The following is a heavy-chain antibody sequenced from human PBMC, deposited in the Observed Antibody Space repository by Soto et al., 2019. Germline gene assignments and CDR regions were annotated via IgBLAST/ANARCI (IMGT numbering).Heavy chain of an antibody. CDR3: ARGSYDYGDFSPFDY. D-gene: IGHD4-17*01. Sequence: GGSLRLSCAASGFTVSSNSMTWVRHAPRKGLEWVSVIYSGGRTDSADSVKGRFTISRDNSKNTVYLQMSSLRVEDTAVYYCARGSYDYGDFSPFDYWSQGTLVSVSS. CDR1: GFTVSSNS. CDR2: IYSGGRT. V-gene: IGHV3-53*01. J-gene: IGHJ4*02.